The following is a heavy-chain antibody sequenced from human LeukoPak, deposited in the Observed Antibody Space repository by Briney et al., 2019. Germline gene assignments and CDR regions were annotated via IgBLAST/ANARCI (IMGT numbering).Heavy chain of an antibody. CDR2: INPNSGAT. J-gene: IGHJ4*02. CDR1: GYTFTAYY. CDR3: ARVGYCSSATCYTDY. Sequence: ASMKVSCKASGYTFTAYYMHWVRQAPGQGLEWMGWINPNSGATNSAQKFQGRVTMTTDTSISTAYMELSRLRSDDTAVYYCARVGYCSSATCYTDYWGQGTLVTVSS. V-gene: IGHV1-2*02. D-gene: IGHD2-2*02.